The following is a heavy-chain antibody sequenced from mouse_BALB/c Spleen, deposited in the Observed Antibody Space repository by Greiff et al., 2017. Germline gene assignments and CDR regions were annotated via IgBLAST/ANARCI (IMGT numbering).Heavy chain of an antibody. J-gene: IGHJ2*01. Sequence: EVQLVESGPGLVKPSQSLSLTCSVTGYSITSGYYWNWIRQFPGNKLEWMGYISYDGSNNYNPSLKNRISITRDTSKNQFFLKLNSVTTEDTATYYCERRGGYWGQGTTLTVSS. CDR1: GYSITSGYY. CDR3: ERRGGY. V-gene: IGHV3-6*02. CDR2: ISYDGSN.